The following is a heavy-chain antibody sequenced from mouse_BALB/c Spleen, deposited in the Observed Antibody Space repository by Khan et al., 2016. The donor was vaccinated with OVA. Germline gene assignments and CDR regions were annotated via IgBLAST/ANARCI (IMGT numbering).Heavy chain of an antibody. D-gene: IGHD4-1*01. CDR2: INSDGDYT. CDR3: ASHLTGSFAY. CDR1: GFTFSTYG. V-gene: IGHV5-6*01. J-gene: IGHJ3*01. Sequence: EVELVESGGDLVKPGGSLRLSCAASGFTFSTYGMSWVRQPPDKRPEWVATINSDGDYTYYPDTVKGRFTISRNNAENTLYLQMSSLQSEDTAIYYCASHLTGSFAYWGQGTLVTVSA.